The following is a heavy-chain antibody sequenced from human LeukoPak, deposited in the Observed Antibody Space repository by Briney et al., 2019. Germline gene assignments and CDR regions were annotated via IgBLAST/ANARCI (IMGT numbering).Heavy chain of an antibody. CDR2: IKQDGSEK. CDR1: GDSISRYY. V-gene: IGHV3-7*01. J-gene: IGHJ6*02. D-gene: IGHD5-12*01. CDR3: ARDPGYVTAYDYYGMDV. Sequence: ETLSLTCTVSGDSISRYYWSWVRQAPGKGLKWVANIKQDGSEKYYVDSVKGRFTISRDNAKNSLYLQMNSLRAEDTAVYYCARDPGYVTAYDYYGMDVWGQGTTVTVSS.